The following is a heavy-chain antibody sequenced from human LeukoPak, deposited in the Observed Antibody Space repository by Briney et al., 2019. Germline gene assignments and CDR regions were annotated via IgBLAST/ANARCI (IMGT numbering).Heavy chain of an antibody. J-gene: IGHJ4*02. V-gene: IGHV3-21*01. CDR3: ARDRQYCSGGSCYPLFDY. Sequence: GGSLRLSCAASGFTFSSYSMNWVRQGPGKGLEWVSSISSSSYIYYADSVKGRFTISRDNAKNSLYLQMNSLRAEDTAVYYCARDRQYCSGGSCYPLFDYWGQGTLVTVSS. CDR2: ISSSSYI. D-gene: IGHD2-15*01. CDR1: GFTFSSYS.